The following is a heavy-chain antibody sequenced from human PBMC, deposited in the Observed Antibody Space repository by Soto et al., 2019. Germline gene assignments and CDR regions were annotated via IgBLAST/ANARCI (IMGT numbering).Heavy chain of an antibody. CDR1: GGSISSGGYY. CDR2: IYYSGST. CDR3: ARDIVVPAATRKDV. Sequence: PSETLSLTCTVSGGSISSGGYYWSWIRQHPGKGLEWIGYIYYSGSTYYNPSLKSRVTISVDTSKNQFSLKLSSVTAADTAVYYWARDIVVPAATRKDVWGKGTTVTVSS. J-gene: IGHJ6*04. V-gene: IGHV4-31*03. D-gene: IGHD2-2*01.